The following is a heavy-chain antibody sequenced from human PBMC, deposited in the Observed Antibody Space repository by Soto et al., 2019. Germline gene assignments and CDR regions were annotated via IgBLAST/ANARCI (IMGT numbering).Heavy chain of an antibody. D-gene: IGHD5-12*01. CDR1: GFTFSTYA. J-gene: IGHJ4*02. CDR2: ISYDGSNN. V-gene: IGHV3-30-3*01. Sequence: QVQLVESGGGVVQPGRSLRLSCAASGFTFSTYAMHWVRQAPGKGLEWVALISYDGSNNYYADSVKGRFTISRDNSKNTLYLQMNRLRAEDTALYYCARDRGYSGYDSIDSWGQGTLVPVSS. CDR3: ARDRGYSGYDSIDS.